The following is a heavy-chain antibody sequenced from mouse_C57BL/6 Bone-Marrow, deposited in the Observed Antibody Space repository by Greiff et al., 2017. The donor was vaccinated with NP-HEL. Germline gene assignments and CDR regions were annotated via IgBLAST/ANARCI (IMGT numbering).Heavy chain of an antibody. V-gene: IGHV4-1*01. CDR3: ARPLGYYYGSSYYAMDY. Sequence: EVKLLESGGGLVQPGGSLKLSCAASGIDFSRYWMSWVRRAPGKGLEWIGEINPDSSTINYAPSLKDKFIISRDNAKNTLYLQMSKVRSEDTALYYCARPLGYYYGSSYYAMDYWGQGTSVTVSS. D-gene: IGHD1-1*01. CDR1: GIDFSRYW. CDR2: INPDSSTI. J-gene: IGHJ4*01.